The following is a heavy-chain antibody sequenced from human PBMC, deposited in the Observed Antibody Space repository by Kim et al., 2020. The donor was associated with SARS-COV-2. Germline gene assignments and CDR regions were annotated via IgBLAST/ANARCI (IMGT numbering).Heavy chain of an antibody. J-gene: IGHJ4*02. Sequence: GGSLRLSCAASGFTVSSNYMSWVRQAPGKGLEWVSVIYSGGSTYYADSVKGRFTISRDNSKNTLYLQMNSLRAEDTAVYYCARVGCSSTSCSYFDYWGQGTLVTVSS. CDR1: GFTVSSNY. CDR2: IYSGGST. V-gene: IGHV3-53*01. CDR3: ARVGCSSTSCSYFDY. D-gene: IGHD2-2*01.